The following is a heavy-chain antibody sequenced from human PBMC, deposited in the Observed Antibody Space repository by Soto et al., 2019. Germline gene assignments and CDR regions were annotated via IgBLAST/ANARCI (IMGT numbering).Heavy chain of an antibody. D-gene: IGHD1-1*01. V-gene: IGHV1-69*02. Sequence: QVQLVQSGAEVKKPGSSVKVSCKASGGTFNTYTISWVRQAPGQGLEWMGRIIPILDIANYAQKFQGIVTITADNSTRTDNMVLSILKAEDTVVYYCARNRGTTGTKGRCMDVWGQGTTVTVSS. CDR1: GGTFNTYT. J-gene: IGHJ6*02. CDR2: IIPILDIA. CDR3: ARNRGTTGTKGRCMDV.